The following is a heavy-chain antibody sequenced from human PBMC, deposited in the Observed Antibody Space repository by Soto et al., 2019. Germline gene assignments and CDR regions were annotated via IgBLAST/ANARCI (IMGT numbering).Heavy chain of an antibody. J-gene: IGHJ6*02. CDR2: ISSSSSTI. V-gene: IGHV3-48*02. CDR1: GFTFSSYS. CDR3: ARDLSGLDLVYPRSYGMDV. D-gene: IGHD3-16*01. Sequence: LRLSCAASGFTFSSYSMNWVRQAPGKGLEWVSYISSSSSTIYYADSVKGRFTISRDNAKNSLYLQMNSLRDEDTAVYYCARDLSGLDLVYPRSYGMDVWGQGTTVTVSS.